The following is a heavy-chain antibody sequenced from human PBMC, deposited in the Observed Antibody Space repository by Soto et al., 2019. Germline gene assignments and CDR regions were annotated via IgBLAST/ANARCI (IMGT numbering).Heavy chain of an antibody. CDR2: IYYSGST. J-gene: IGHJ4*02. CDR1: CGSISSYY. D-gene: IGHD1-1*01. CDR3: ARLATRYYFAY. V-gene: IGHV4-59*01. Sequence: PSETLSLTCTVSCGSISSYYWSWIRQPPGKGLEWIGYIYYSGSTNYHPSLKSRVTKSVDTSKNQFSLKMSSLNAPDPAVYYSARLATRYYFAYWGQGTLVTVSS.